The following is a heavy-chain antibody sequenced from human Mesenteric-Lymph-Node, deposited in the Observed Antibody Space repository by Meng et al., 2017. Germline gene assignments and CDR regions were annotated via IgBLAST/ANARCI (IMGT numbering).Heavy chain of an antibody. J-gene: IGHJ2*01. CDR1: GGSISSGDYY. CDR3: ARGYYDSSGYGYWYFDL. V-gene: IGHV4-30-4*01. D-gene: IGHD3-22*01. Sequence: GRRRGPGPGLVKPSGTLSLTCTVSGGSISSGDYYWSWIRQPPGKGLEWIGYIYYSGSTYYNPSLKSRVTISVDTSKNQFSLKLSSVTAADTAVYYCARGYYDSSGYGYWYFDLWGRGTLVTVSS. CDR2: IYYSGST.